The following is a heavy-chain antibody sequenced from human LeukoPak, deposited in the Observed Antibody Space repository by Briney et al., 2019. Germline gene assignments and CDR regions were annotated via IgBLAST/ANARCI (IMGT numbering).Heavy chain of an antibody. CDR3: ARGYCSSTSRSMGDY. V-gene: IGHV3-21*01. D-gene: IGHD2-2*01. CDR2: ISSSSSYI. Sequence: PGGSLRLSCAASGFTFSSYSMNWVRQAPGKGLEWVSSISSSSSYIYYADSVKGRFTISRDNAKNSLYLQMNSLRAEDTAVYYCARGYCSSTSRSMGDYWGQGTLVTVSS. J-gene: IGHJ4*02. CDR1: GFTFSSYS.